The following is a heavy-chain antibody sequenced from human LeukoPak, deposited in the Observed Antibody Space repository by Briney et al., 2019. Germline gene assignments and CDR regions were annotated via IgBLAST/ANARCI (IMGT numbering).Heavy chain of an antibody. V-gene: IGHV3-23*01. CDR3: AKDRDFWSGYRNYYFDY. CDR1: GFTFSSYA. CDR2: ISGSGGST. D-gene: IGHD3-3*01. J-gene: IGHJ4*02. Sequence: GGSLRLSCAASGFTFSSYAMSWVRQAPGKGLEWVLAISGSGGSTYYADSVKGRFTISRDNSKNTLYLQMNSLRAEDTAVYYCAKDRDFWSGYRNYYFDYWGQGTLVTVSS.